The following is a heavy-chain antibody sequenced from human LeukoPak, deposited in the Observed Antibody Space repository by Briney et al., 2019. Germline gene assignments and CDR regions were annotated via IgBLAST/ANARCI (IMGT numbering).Heavy chain of an antibody. Sequence: PSETLSLTCTVSGGSISSSSYYWGWIRQRPGKGLKWIGSIYYSGSTYYNPSLKSRVTISVDTSKNEFSLKLSPVSAADTDVYYCARACTVNNFCSGSIMHYFDYWGQGTLVTVSS. D-gene: IGHD3-3*01. CDR1: GGSISSSSYY. CDR2: IYYSGST. V-gene: IGHV4-39*07. CDR3: ARACTVNNFCSGSIMHYFDY. J-gene: IGHJ4*02.